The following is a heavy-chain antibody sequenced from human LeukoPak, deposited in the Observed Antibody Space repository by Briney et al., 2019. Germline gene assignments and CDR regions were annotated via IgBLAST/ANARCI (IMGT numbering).Heavy chain of an antibody. V-gene: IGHV4-38-2*02. D-gene: IGHD5-12*01. CDR2: INHRKKT. Sequence: SETLSLTCTVSGYSISSGYYWGWIRQPPGKGLEWIGEINHRKKTNYNPSLKSRVTISVDTSKNQFSLKPSSVTAADTAVYYCARRGFSGYDYWGQGTLLSVSS. CDR3: ARRGFSGYDY. CDR1: GYSISSGYY. J-gene: IGHJ4*02.